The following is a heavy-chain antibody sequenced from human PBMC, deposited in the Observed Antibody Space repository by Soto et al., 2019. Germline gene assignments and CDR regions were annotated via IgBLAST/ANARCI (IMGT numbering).Heavy chain of an antibody. V-gene: IGHV4-31*03. J-gene: IGHJ6*02. CDR1: GGSISSGGYY. CDR2: IYYSGST. CDR3: ARGGGDIVGFYYGMDV. D-gene: IGHD2-15*01. Sequence: SETLSLTCTVSGGSISSGGYYWSWIRQHPGKGLEWIGYIYYSGSTYYNPSLKSRVTISVDTSKNQFSLKLSSVTAADTAVYYWARGGGDIVGFYYGMDVWGQGTTVTVSS.